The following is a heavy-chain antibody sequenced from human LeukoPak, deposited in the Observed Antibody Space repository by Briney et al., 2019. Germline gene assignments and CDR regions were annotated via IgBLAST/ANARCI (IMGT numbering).Heavy chain of an antibody. D-gene: IGHD4/OR15-4a*01. CDR1: GGSIDSSSYY. V-gene: IGHV4-39*01. CDR2: IYYSGST. J-gene: IGHJ4*02. CDR3: SSSDYVYYFDY. Sequence: SETLSLTCTVSGGSIDSSSYYWGWIRQPPGKGLEWIGSIYYSGSTYYNPSLKSRVTISVDTSKNQFSLKLSSVAAADTAVYYCSSSDYVYYFDYWGQGTLVTVSS.